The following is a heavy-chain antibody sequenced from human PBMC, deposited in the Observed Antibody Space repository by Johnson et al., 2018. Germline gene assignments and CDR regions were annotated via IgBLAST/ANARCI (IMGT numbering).Heavy chain of an antibody. V-gene: IGHV1-69*01. CDR3: AREGEAAYYVEAGDAGSDYGLDV. J-gene: IGHJ6*02. CDR1: GGPFSRHP. D-gene: IGHD3-9*01. CDR2: IIPIFGTG. Sequence: VQLVESGAEVKKPGSSVKVSCKASGGPFSRHPISWVRKAPGQGLEWMGGIIPIFGTGNTAQKFQGRVTISADESTSTAYMELSSLKSEDTAVYYCAREGEAAYYVEAGDAGSDYGLDVWGQGTTVTVS.